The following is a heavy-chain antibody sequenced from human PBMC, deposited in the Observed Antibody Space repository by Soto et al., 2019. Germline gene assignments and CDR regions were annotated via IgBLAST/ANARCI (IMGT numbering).Heavy chain of an antibody. CDR3: ASSHLFYGSGSWEMSYFDY. Sequence: QVQLQESGPGLVKPSETLSLTCTVSGGSISSYYWSWIRQPPGKGLEWIGYIYYSGSTNYNPSLKRRFTISVDTSKTQFSRKLSSVTAANTAVYYCASSHLFYGSGSWEMSYFDYWGQGTLVTVSS. CDR2: IYYSGST. CDR1: GGSISSYY. V-gene: IGHV4-59*08. D-gene: IGHD3-10*01. J-gene: IGHJ4*02.